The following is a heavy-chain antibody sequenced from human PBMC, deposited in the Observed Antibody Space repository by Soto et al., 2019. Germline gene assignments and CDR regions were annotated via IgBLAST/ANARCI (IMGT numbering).Heavy chain of an antibody. J-gene: IGHJ5*02. CDR3: ARGISWCSSANCYELDP. Sequence: QLQLQESGPGLLRPSETLSLTCSLSGGSISSYYWNWIRQSPGKGLEWIGFISYTGLTNYNPSLKSRVILSLDTTKNQVSLKLASVTAADTAVYYCARGISWCSSANCYELDPWGQGTLVTVSS. V-gene: IGHV4-59*01. D-gene: IGHD2-2*01. CDR1: GGSISSYY. CDR2: ISYTGLT.